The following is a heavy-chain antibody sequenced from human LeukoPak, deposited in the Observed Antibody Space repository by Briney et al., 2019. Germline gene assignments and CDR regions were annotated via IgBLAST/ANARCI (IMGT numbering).Heavy chain of an antibody. CDR2: IYYSGST. D-gene: IGHD4-17*01. J-gene: IGHJ5*02. CDR3: ARESYGDFTPWFDP. V-gene: IGHV4-39*01. CDR1: GGSINTNSYY. Sequence: SETLSLACTFSGGSINTNSYYWGWIRQPPGKGLEWIGSIYYSGSTYYNPSLKSRVTISVDTSRNQFSLKLSSVTAADTAVYYCARESYGDFTPWFDPWGQGTLVTVSS.